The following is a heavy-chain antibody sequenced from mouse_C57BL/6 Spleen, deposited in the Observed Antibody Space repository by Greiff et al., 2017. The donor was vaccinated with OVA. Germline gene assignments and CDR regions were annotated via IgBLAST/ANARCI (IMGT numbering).Heavy chain of an antibody. CDR1: GFTFSSYA. Sequence: DVMLVESGGGLVKPGGSLKLSCAASGFTFSSYAMSWVRQTPEKRLEWVATISDGGSYTYYPDNVKGRFTISRDNAKNNLYLQMSHLKSEDTAMYYCARDGNYAFDYWGQGTTLTVSS. CDR3: ARDGNYAFDY. V-gene: IGHV5-4*01. D-gene: IGHD2-1*01. CDR2: ISDGGSYT. J-gene: IGHJ2*01.